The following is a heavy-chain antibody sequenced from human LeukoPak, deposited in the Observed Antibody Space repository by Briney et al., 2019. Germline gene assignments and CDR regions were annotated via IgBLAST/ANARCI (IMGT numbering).Heavy chain of an antibody. CDR2: IRSSDSST. CDR1: GFTFSSCA. Sequence: PGGSLRLSCVASGFTFSSCAMTWVRQAPGRGLDWVSTIRSSDSSTIYADSVQGRFTISRDNSKNTLYLQMNGLGAEDTAVYYCARSAVGHNFDYWGQGTLVTVSS. J-gene: IGHJ4*02. V-gene: IGHV3-23*01. D-gene: IGHD6-19*01. CDR3: ARSAVGHNFDY.